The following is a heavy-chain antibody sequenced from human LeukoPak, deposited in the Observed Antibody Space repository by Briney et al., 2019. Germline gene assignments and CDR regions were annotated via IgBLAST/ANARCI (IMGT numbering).Heavy chain of an antibody. Sequence: GGSLRLSCAASGFTSSSYAMSWVRQAPGKGLEWVSAITWNGGRTYYAGSVEGRFTISRDSAKTSLYLQMNSLRAEDTALYYCARDFERGYDLRYFFDYWGQGALVTVSS. CDR3: ARDFERGYDLRYFFDY. CDR2: ITWNGGRT. J-gene: IGHJ4*02. CDR1: GFTSSSYA. D-gene: IGHD5-12*01. V-gene: IGHV3-20*04.